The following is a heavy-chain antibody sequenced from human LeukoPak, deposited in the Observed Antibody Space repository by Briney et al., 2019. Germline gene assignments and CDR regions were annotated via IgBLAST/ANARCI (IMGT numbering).Heavy chain of an antibody. D-gene: IGHD2-2*01. CDR1: GGSISSYY. CDR3: ARDSAMPRDYYYYYGMDV. J-gene: IGHJ6*02. CDR2: IYTSGST. V-gene: IGHV4-4*07. Sequence: SETLSLTCTVSGGSISSYYWSWIRQPAGKGLEWIGRIYTSGSTNYNPSLKSRVTMSVDTSKNQFSLKLSSVTAADTAVYYCARDSAMPRDYYYYYGMDVWGQGTTVTVSS.